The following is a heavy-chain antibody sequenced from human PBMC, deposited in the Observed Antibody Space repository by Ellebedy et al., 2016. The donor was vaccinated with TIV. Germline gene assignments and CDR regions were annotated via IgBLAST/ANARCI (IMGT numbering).Heavy chain of an antibody. CDR3: AIHSSGRRDPNDAYRQENWEFDT. J-gene: IGHJ5*02. Sequence: GGSLRLSCAASGYTFANYAMSWVRQAPGKGLEWLSAISVRGGTYYADSVKGRFAISRDSSRNTLYLQMNSLRAEDTAIYYCAIHSSGRRDPNDAYRQENWEFDTWGQGTLVTVSP. D-gene: IGHD3-10*01. V-gene: IGHV3-23*01. CDR2: ISVRGGT. CDR1: GYTFANYA.